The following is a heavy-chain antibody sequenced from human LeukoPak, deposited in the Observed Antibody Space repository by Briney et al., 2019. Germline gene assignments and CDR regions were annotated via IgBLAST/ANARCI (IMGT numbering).Heavy chain of an antibody. CDR1: GGSFSGYY. CDR3: ARRIIAARRGFDY. V-gene: IGHV4-34*01. J-gene: IGHJ4*02. D-gene: IGHD6-6*01. CDR2: INHSGST. Sequence: SETLSLTCAVYGGSFSGYYWSWIRQPPGKGLGWIGEINHSGSTNYNPSLKSRVTISVDTSKNQFSLKLSSVTAADTAVYYCARRIIAARRGFDYWGQGTLVTVSS.